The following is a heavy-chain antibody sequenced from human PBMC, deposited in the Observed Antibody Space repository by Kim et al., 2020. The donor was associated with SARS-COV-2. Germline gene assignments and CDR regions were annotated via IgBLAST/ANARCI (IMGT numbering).Heavy chain of an antibody. Sequence: SETLSLTCTVSGGSISSSSYYWGWIRQPPGKGLEWIGSIYYSGSTYYNPSLKSRVTISVDTSRIQFSLKLSSVTAADTAVYYCARDFSNYYGSGSYYYYYGMDVWGQGTTVTVSS. CDR2: IYYSGST. CDR1: GGSISSSSYY. CDR3: ARDFSNYYGSGSYYYYYGMDV. J-gene: IGHJ6*02. D-gene: IGHD3-10*01. V-gene: IGHV4-39*02.